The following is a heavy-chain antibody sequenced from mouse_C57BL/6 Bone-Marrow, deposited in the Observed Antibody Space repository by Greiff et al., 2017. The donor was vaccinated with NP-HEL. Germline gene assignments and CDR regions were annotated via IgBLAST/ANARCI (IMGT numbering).Heavy chain of an antibody. CDR1: GYTFTSYW. CDR3: ARMGSNYEFAY. V-gene: IGHV1-72*01. Sequence: QVQLQQPGAELVKPGASVKLSCKASGYTFTSYWMHWVKQRPGRGLEGIGRIDPNSGGTKYNEKFKSKATLTVDKPSSTAYMQLSSLTSEDSAVYYCARMGSNYEFAYWGQGTLVTVSA. CDR2: IDPNSGGT. D-gene: IGHD2-5*01. J-gene: IGHJ3*01.